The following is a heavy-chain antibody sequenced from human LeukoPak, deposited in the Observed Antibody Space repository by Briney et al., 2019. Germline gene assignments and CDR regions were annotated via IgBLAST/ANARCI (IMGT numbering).Heavy chain of an antibody. V-gene: IGHV3-48*03. Sequence: GGSLRLSCAASGLTFSSYEMNWVRQAPGKGLEWVSYISSSGSTIYYADSVKGRFTISRDNAKNSLYLQMNSLRAEDTAVYYFARSLEAHADDYWGQGTLVTVSS. D-gene: IGHD6-6*01. CDR1: GLTFSSYE. CDR3: ARSLEAHADDY. CDR2: ISSSGSTI. J-gene: IGHJ4*02.